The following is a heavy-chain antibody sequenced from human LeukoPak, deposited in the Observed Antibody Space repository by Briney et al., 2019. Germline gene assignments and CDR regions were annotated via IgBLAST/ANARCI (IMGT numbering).Heavy chain of an antibody. J-gene: IGHJ6*03. CDR1: GGSISSGGYY. D-gene: IGHD1-14*01. CDR3: ARAANLNYYYFYMDV. V-gene: IGHV4-31*03. Sequence: PSETLSLTCTVSGGSISSGGYYWSWIRQHPGKGLEWIGYIYYSGSTYYNPSLQSRVTISVATSKNHFSLKLTSVTAADTAVYYCARAANLNYYYFYMDVWGKGTTVTVSS. CDR2: IYYSGST.